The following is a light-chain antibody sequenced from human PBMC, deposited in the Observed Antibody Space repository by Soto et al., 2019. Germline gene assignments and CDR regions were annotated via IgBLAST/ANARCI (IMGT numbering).Light chain of an antibody. CDR1: QSLVYSDGNTY. V-gene: IGKV2-30*01. CDR3: MQGSHWPLT. Sequence: DGVLTQSPLSLPVTLGRPASISCRSSQSLVYSDGNTYLTWFQQRPGQSPRRLLSEVSKRHSGVPARFSGSGSGTDFTLKISRVEAEDVGVYYCMQGSHWPLTFGGGTKVEIK. CDR2: EVS. J-gene: IGKJ4*01.